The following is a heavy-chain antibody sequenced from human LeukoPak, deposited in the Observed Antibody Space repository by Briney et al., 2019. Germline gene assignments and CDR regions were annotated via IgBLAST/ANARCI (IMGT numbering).Heavy chain of an antibody. D-gene: IGHD4-11*01. CDR3: AKSYFDYSTYYSYYFNL. J-gene: IGHJ4*02. CDR2: IYPSGST. Sequence: PSETLSLTCTVSGGSISNAYWSWIRQPPGRGLEWIGYIYPSGSTNYHPSLKSRVTISVDTSKNHFALNLSSMTAADTAVYYCAKSYFDYSTYYSYYFNLWGQGALVTVSS. V-gene: IGHV4-4*09. CDR1: GGSISNAY.